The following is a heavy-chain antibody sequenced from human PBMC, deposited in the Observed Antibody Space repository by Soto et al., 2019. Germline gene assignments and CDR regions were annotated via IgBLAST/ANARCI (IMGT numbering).Heavy chain of an antibody. CDR3: ARDRGQQQPPSD. D-gene: IGHD6-13*01. CDR2: ISGSGGST. J-gene: IGHJ4*02. V-gene: IGHV3-23*01. Sequence: EVQLLESGGGLVQPGGSLRLSCAASGFTFSSYAMSWVRQAPGKGLEWVSAISGSGGSTSYAQKFQGRVTMPRDTSTSTVYMELSSLRSEDAAVYYCARDRGQQQPPSDWGQGTLVSVSS. CDR1: GFTFSSYA.